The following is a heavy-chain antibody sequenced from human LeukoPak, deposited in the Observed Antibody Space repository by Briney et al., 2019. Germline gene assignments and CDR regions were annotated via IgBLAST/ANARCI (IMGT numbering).Heavy chain of an antibody. D-gene: IGHD3-22*01. CDR1: GFTFSSCA. CDR2: ISGSGGST. V-gene: IGHV3-23*01. J-gene: IGHJ4*02. Sequence: GGSLRLSCAASGFTFSSCAMSWVRQAPGKGLEWVSAISGSGGSTYYADSVKGRFTISRDNSKNTLYLQMNSLRAEDTAVYYCARSYYYDSSGYYSDYWGQGTLVTVSS. CDR3: ARSYYYDSSGYYSDY.